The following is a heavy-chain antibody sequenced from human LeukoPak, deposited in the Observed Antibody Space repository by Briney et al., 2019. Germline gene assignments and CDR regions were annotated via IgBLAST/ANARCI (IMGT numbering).Heavy chain of an antibody. V-gene: IGHV1-2*02. CDR3: ARVSDYYDSSGPEYYFDY. Sequence: ASVKVSCKASGYTFTGYYMHWVRQAPGQGLEWMGWINPNSGGTNYAQKFQGRVTMTRDTSISTAYMELSRLRPDDTAVYYCARVSDYYDSSGPEYYFDYWGQGTLVTVSS. D-gene: IGHD3-22*01. J-gene: IGHJ4*02. CDR1: GYTFTGYY. CDR2: INPNSGGT.